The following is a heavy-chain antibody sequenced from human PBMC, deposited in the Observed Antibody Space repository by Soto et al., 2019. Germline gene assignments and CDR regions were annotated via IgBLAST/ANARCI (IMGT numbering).Heavy chain of an antibody. V-gene: IGHV1-69*13. CDR2: IIPIFGTA. D-gene: IGHD3-22*01. Sequence: SVKVSCKASGCTFSSYAISWVRQAPGQGLEWMGGIIPIFGTANYAQKFQGRVTITADESTSTAYMELSSLRSEDTAVYYCARDPSYDSSGYYYYYGMDVWGQGTTVTVSS. CDR1: GCTFSSYA. J-gene: IGHJ6*02. CDR3: ARDPSYDSSGYYYYYGMDV.